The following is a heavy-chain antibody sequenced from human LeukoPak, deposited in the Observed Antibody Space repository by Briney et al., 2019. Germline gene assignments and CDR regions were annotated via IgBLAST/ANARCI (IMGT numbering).Heavy chain of an antibody. V-gene: IGHV3-21*01. Sequence: GGSLRLSCAASGFTFSGYTMNWIRQAPGKGLEWVSSITSSSSKTYYADSVKGRFTISRDNAKNSLYLQMNSLRAEDTAVYYCARDLAAAGHWGQGTLVTVSS. CDR2: ITSSSSKT. CDR1: GFTFSGYT. CDR3: ARDLAAAGH. J-gene: IGHJ4*02. D-gene: IGHD6-13*01.